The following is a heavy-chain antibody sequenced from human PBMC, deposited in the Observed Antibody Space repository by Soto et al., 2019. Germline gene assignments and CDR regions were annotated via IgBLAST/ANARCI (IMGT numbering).Heavy chain of an antibody. Sequence: QITLKESGPTLVKPTQTLTLTCTFSGFSLSTSGVGVGWIRQPPGKALEWLALIYWDDDKRYSPSLKSRLTIPKDPSQNQVLLTMTNMDPVDTATYYCAHSLDYDNSFDPWGQGTLVTVSS. D-gene: IGHD4-17*01. CDR1: GFSLSTSGVG. J-gene: IGHJ5*02. CDR3: AHSLDYDNSFDP. V-gene: IGHV2-5*02. CDR2: IYWDDDK.